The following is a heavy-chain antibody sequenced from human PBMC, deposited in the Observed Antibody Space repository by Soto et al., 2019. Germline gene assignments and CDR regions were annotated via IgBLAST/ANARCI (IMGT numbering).Heavy chain of an antibody. CDR3: TRDPEGDLDFDY. V-gene: IGHV3-48*02. D-gene: IGHD2-21*02. J-gene: IGHJ4*02. CDR2: INAPSTST. Sequence: EVHLVESGGGLVQPGGSLRLSCAASGFIFSDYGLTWVRQAPGKGLEWVSHINAPSTSTLYADSVRGRFTISRDNAKNSVYLQMSSLSDDDRAVYYCTRDPEGDLDFDYWGQGTLVTVSS. CDR1: GFIFSDYG.